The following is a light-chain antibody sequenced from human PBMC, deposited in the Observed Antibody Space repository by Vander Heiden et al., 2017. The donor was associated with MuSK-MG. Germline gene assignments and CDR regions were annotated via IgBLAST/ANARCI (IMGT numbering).Light chain of an antibody. Sequence: EIVLTPSPGTLSLSPGERATLSCRASQSVSSSSLAWYQQMPGQAPRLLIYGASARATGIPDRFSGSGSGTDFTLTISRLEPEDFALYYCQQYGSSPITFGQGTRLEIK. CDR2: GAS. CDR3: QQYGSSPIT. J-gene: IGKJ5*01. CDR1: QSVSSSS. V-gene: IGKV3-20*01.